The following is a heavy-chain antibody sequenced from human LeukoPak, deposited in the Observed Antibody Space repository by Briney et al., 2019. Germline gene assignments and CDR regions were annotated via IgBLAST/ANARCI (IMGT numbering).Heavy chain of an antibody. CDR2: ISAYNGNT. D-gene: IGHD2-2*01. CDR1: GYTFTSYG. CDR3: ARLLGYCSSTGCPLFDY. J-gene: IGHJ4*02. Sequence: ASVKVSCKASGYTFTSYGISWVRQAPGQGLEWMGWISAYNGNTNYAQKLQGRVTMTTDTSTSTAYMELRSLRSDDTAVYYCARLLGYCSSTGCPLFDYWGQGTLVTVSS. V-gene: IGHV1-18*01.